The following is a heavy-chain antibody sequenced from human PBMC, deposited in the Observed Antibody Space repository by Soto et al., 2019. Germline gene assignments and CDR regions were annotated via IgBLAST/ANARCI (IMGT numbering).Heavy chain of an antibody. V-gene: IGHV3-30*18. Sequence: GGSLRLSCAASGFTFSSYGMHWVRQAPGKGLEWVAVISYDGSNKYYADYVKGRFTISRDNSKNKLYLQMNSLRDEDTSVYYCAKDMEWLFPPQSGMDVWGQGTTVTVSS. CDR3: AKDMEWLFPPQSGMDV. D-gene: IGHD3-3*01. CDR1: GFTFSSYG. CDR2: ISYDGSNK. J-gene: IGHJ6*02.